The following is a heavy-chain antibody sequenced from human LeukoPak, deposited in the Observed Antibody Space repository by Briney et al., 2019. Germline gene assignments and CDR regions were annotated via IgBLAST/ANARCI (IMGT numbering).Heavy chain of an antibody. D-gene: IGHD2-15*01. CDR3: ARHTGYCSGGSCYFGYYYYMDV. Sequence: GGSLRLSCAASGFTFSSHNMIWVRQAPGKGLEWVSSISSSSRYIYYADSVKGRFTISRHNAKNSLYLQMNSLRVEDTAVYYCARHTGYCSGGSCYFGYYYYMDVWGKGTTVTISS. CDR1: GFTFSSHN. J-gene: IGHJ6*03. V-gene: IGHV3-21*01. CDR2: ISSSSRYI.